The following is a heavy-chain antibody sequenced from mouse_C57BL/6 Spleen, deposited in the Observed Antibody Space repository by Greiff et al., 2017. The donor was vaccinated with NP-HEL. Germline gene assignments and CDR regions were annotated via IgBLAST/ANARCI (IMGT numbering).Heavy chain of an antibody. CDR3: ARPVYYGSRRGYFDV. V-gene: IGHV1-69*01. CDR2: IDPSDSYT. J-gene: IGHJ1*03. Sequence: QVQLQQPGAELVMPGASVKLSCKASGYTFTSYWMHWVKQRPGQGLEWIGEIDPSDSYTNYNQKFKGKSTLTVDKSSSTAYMQLSSLTSEDSAVYYCARPVYYGSRRGYFDVWGTGTTVTVSS. CDR1: GYTFTSYW. D-gene: IGHD1-1*01.